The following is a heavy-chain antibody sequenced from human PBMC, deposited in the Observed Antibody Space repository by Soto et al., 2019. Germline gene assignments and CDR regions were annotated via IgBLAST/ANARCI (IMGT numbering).Heavy chain of an antibody. CDR1: GGSFSGYY. CDR3: ARAQNDYDFWSGYRIPYYMDV. V-gene: IGHV4-34*01. CDR2: INHSGST. J-gene: IGHJ6*03. D-gene: IGHD3-3*01. Sequence: SDTLSLTCAVYGGSFSGYYWSWIRQPPGKGLEWIGEINHSGSTNYNPSLKSRVTISVDTSKNQFSLKLSSVTAADTAVYYCARAQNDYDFWSGYRIPYYMDVWGKGTTVTVSS.